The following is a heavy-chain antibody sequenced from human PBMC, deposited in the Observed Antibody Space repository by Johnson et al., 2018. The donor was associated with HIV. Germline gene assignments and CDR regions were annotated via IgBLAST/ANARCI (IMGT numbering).Heavy chain of an antibody. CDR3: ARDPPGRAFDV. V-gene: IGHV3-11*04. Sequence: QLVESGGGLVKPGGSLRLSCAVSGFKFSDFYMTWIRQVPGKGLECVAYISSSGAGLYYADSVRGRFTISRDNAKNSLFLQMNSLSAEDTAIYYCARDPPGRAFDVWGLGTTVTVSS. CDR2: ISSSGAGL. J-gene: IGHJ3*01. CDR1: GFKFSDFY.